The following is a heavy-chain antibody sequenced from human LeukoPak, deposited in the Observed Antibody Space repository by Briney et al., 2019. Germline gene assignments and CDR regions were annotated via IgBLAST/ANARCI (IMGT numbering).Heavy chain of an antibody. CDR3: AKDRVPTMIKGYFDY. CDR2: ISGSGGST. V-gene: IGHV3-23*01. D-gene: IGHD3-22*01. CDR1: GFTFSSYA. Sequence: GGSLRLSCAASGFTFSSYAMSWVRQAPGKGLEWVSAISGSGGSTYYADSVKGRFTISRDNSKNALYLQMNSLRAEDTAVYYCAKDRVPTMIKGYFDYWGQGTLVTVSS. J-gene: IGHJ4*02.